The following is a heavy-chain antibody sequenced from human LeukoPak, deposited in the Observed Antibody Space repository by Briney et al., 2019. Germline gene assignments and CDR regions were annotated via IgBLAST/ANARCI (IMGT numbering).Heavy chain of an antibody. V-gene: IGHV4-30-4*01. D-gene: IGHD3-10*01. Sequence: SQTLSLTCTVSGGSMNSGDYYWSWIRQPPGKGLEWIGYIYYSGSTYYNPSLKSRVTISVDTSKNQFSLKLSSVSAADTAVYYCARQQIRRSGGGYYYGMDVWGKGTTVTVPS. J-gene: IGHJ6*04. CDR1: GGSMNSGDYY. CDR3: ARQQIRRSGGGYYYGMDV. CDR2: IYYSGST.